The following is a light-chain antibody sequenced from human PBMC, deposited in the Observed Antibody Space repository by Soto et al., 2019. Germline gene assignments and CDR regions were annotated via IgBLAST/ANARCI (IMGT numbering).Light chain of an antibody. CDR3: QQRSNWPPSIT. J-gene: IGKJ5*01. CDR2: DTS. Sequence: EIVLTQSPATLSLSPGDRATLSCRASQSVSDSLAWYHQKPGQAPRLLIYDTSNRATGVPARFSGSGSGTDFTLTISSLEPEDFAVYYCQQRSNWPPSITFGQGTRLDIK. CDR1: QSVSDS. V-gene: IGKV3-11*01.